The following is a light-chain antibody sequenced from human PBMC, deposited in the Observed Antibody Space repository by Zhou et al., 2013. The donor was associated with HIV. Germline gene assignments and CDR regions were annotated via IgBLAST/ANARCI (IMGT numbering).Light chain of an antibody. CDR1: QSVGRS. J-gene: IGKJ4*01. V-gene: IGKV3-15*01. CDR2: GAS. CDR3: QQASSFPHT. Sequence: EIVMTQSPATLSVSLGERATLSCRASQSVGRSLAWYQQKPGQAPRFLIYGASARAPGIPARFSGSGSGTDFTLTISSLQSEDFAVYYCQQASSFPHTFGGGTKVEIK.